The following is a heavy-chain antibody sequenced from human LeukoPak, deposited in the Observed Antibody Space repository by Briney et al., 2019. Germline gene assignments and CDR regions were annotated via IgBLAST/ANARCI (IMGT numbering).Heavy chain of an antibody. V-gene: IGHV3-23*01. CDR2: MTGPADTT. J-gene: IGHJ4*02. CDR3: AKGAEIDH. Sequence: GGSLRLSCAASGFNFNNFAMSWVRQAPGKGLEWLSAMTGPADTTYYAESVKGRFTISRDYSKSMVFLQMSSLRVEDTAIYYCAKGAEIDHWGQGTLVTVSS. CDR1: GFNFNNFA.